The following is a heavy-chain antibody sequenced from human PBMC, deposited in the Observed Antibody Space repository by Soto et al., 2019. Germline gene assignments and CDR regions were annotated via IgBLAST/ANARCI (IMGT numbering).Heavy chain of an antibody. J-gene: IGHJ5*02. Sequence: XSVKGSCKASGYPFSGYYMHWVRQAPGQGLEWMGWINPNSGGTNYAQKFQCRVTMTRDTSISTAYMELSRLRSDDTAVYYCAGSTRHYDILNGYSYNWFDPWGQGTLVTVSS. V-gene: IGHV1-2*02. CDR1: GYPFSGYY. CDR3: AGSTRHYDILNGYSYNWFDP. D-gene: IGHD3-9*01. CDR2: INPNSGGT.